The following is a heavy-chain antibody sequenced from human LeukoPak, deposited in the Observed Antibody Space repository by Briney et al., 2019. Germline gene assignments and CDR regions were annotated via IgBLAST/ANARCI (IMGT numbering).Heavy chain of an antibody. CDR3: ARDVLLVVGYSSGWYFDY. V-gene: IGHV1-18*01. Sequence: ASVKVSCKASGYTFTSYGISWVRQAPGQGLEWMRWISAYNGNTNYPQKFQDRVTMTTDTSTSTAYMELRSLRSDDTAVYYCARDVLLVVGYSSGWYFDYWGQGTLVTVSS. CDR2: ISAYNGNT. CDR1: GYTFTSYG. J-gene: IGHJ4*02. D-gene: IGHD6-19*01.